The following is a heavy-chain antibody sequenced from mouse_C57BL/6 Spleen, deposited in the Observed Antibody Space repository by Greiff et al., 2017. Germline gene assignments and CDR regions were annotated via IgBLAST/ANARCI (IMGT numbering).Heavy chain of an antibody. V-gene: IGHV3-6*01. Sequence: ESGPGLVKPSQSLSLTCSVTGYSITSGYYWNWIRQFPGNKLEWMGYISYDGSNNYNPSLKNRISITRDTSKNQFFLKLNSVTTEDTATYYCASNLLLNYFDYWGQGTTLTVSS. CDR1: GYSITSGYY. D-gene: IGHD1-1*01. J-gene: IGHJ2*01. CDR3: ASNLLLNYFDY. CDR2: ISYDGSN.